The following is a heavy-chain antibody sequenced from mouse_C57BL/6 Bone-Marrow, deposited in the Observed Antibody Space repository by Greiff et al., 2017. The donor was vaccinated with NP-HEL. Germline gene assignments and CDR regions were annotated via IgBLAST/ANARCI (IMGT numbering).Heavy chain of an antibody. V-gene: IGHV14-4*01. J-gene: IGHJ1*03. CDR1: GFNIKDDY. Sequence: VQLQQSGAELVRPGASVKLSCTASGFNIKDDYMHWVKQRPEQGLEWIGWIDPENGDTEYVSKFQGKATITAETYSNTAYLQLGSLTSEDTAVYYCTTFYYGYDYWYFDVWGTGTTVTVSS. D-gene: IGHD2-2*01. CDR3: TTFYYGYDYWYFDV. CDR2: IDPENGDT.